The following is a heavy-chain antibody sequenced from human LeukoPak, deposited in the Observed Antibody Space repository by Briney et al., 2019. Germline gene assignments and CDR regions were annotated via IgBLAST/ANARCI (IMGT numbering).Heavy chain of an antibody. V-gene: IGHV4-38-2*02. J-gene: IGHJ6*03. CDR1: SHSITNNYF. CDR3: VSHETPYYYIDV. CDR2: ISQRQIT. Sequence: SETLSLTCTVSSHSITNNYFGWIRQSPGKGLEWIGSISQRQITYYSPSLRSRVTASRETSNKQFSLRLTSVTAGDTAIYYCVSHETPYYYIDVWGKGTPVTISS.